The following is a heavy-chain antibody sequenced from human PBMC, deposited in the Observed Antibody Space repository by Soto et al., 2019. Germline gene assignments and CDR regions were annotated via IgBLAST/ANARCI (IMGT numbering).Heavy chain of an antibody. V-gene: IGHV5-51*01. D-gene: IGHD3-3*01. CDR1: GYSFTSYW. CDR2: IYPGDSDT. Sequence: GESLKISCKGSGYSFTSYWIGWVRQMPGKGLEWMGIIYPGDSDTRYSPSFQGQVSITVDASTTTTYLQWTSLRASDTAIYYCARSIVPTAITRLYGMDVWGQGTSVTVSS. CDR3: ARSIVPTAITRLYGMDV. J-gene: IGHJ6*02.